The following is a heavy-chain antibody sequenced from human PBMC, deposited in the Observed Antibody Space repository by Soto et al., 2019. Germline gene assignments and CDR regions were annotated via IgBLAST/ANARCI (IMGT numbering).Heavy chain of an antibody. V-gene: IGHV3-9*01. J-gene: IGHJ3*02. Sequence: EVQLVESGGGLVQPGRSLRLSCAASGFTFDDYAMHWVRQAPGKGLEWVSGISWNSGGIGYADSVKGRFTISRDNAKNSLYLQMNSLRAEDTALYYCAKDPSSGYDVSMLFDIWGQGTMVTVSS. CDR1: GFTFDDYA. CDR2: ISWNSGGI. CDR3: AKDPSSGYDVSMLFDI. D-gene: IGHD5-12*01.